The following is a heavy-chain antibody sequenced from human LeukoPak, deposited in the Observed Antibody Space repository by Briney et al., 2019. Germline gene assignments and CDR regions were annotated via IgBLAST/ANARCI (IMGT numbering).Heavy chain of an antibody. D-gene: IGHD6-13*01. Sequence: SETLSLTCAVYGGSFGGYYRSWIRQPPGKGLEWIGEINHSGSTNYNPSLKSRVTISVDTSKNQFSLKLSSVTAADTAVYYCARGRGSSWYHGNWFDPWGQGTLVTVSS. J-gene: IGHJ5*02. V-gene: IGHV4-34*01. CDR3: ARGRGSSWYHGNWFDP. CDR1: GGSFGGYY. CDR2: INHSGST.